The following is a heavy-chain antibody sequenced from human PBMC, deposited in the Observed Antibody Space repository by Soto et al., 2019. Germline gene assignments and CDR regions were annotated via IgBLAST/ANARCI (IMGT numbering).Heavy chain of an antibody. CDR3: AKGYYYDSSGYSY. CDR1: GFTFSSYA. V-gene: IGHV3-23*01. Sequence: QYGGSLRLSCAASGFTFSSYAMSGVRQAPGKGLEWVSAISGSGGSTYYADPVKGRFTISRDNSKNTLYLQMNSLRAEDTAVHYCAKGYYYDSSGYSYWGQGTLVTVSS. CDR2: ISGSGGST. J-gene: IGHJ4*02. D-gene: IGHD3-22*01.